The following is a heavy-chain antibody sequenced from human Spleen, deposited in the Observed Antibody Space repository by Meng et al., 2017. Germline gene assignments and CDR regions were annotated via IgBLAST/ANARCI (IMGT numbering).Heavy chain of an antibody. Sequence: QVQLQQWGAGLLKPSETLSLTCAVFGESFRGYYWTWIRQPPGKGLEWIGEMNPGGSPNYIPSLKRRVTISVDTSKHQFSLMLTSVTAADTAIYYCARGKVFDPWAQGTLVTFSS. CDR2: MNPGGSP. V-gene: IGHV4-34*01. CDR1: GESFRGYY. J-gene: IGHJ5*02. CDR3: ARGKVFDP.